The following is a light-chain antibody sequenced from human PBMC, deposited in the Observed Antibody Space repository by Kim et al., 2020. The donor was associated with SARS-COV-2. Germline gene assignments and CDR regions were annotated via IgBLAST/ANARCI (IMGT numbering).Light chain of an antibody. V-gene: IGLV1-51*01. Sequence: GQKVPSSCSGSSSNIENNYVSWYQQLPGTAPKLLIFDNDERPSGIPDRFSGSKSGTSATLGITGLQTGDEADYYCGTWDSNLSVYVFGTGTKVTVL. J-gene: IGLJ1*01. CDR3: GTWDSNLSVYV. CDR1: SSNIENNY. CDR2: DND.